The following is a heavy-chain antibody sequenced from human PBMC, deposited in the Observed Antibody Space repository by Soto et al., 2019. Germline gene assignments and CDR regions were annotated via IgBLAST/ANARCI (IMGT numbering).Heavy chain of an antibody. Sequence: RASVKVSCKASGYTFTSYGISWVRQAPGQGLEWMGWISAYNGNTNYAQKLQGRVTMTTDTSTGTAYMELRSLRSGDTAVYYCARAYYGSGSYRPTPSYFDYWGQGTLVTVSS. CDR3: ARAYYGSGSYRPTPSYFDY. CDR2: ISAYNGNT. V-gene: IGHV1-18*04. J-gene: IGHJ4*02. D-gene: IGHD3-10*01. CDR1: GYTFTSYG.